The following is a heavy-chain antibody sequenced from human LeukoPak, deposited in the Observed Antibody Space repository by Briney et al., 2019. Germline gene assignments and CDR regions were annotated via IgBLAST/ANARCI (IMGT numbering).Heavy chain of an antibody. CDR3: AGGNYGPYYYYYMDV. V-gene: IGHV3-30*02. D-gene: IGHD4-11*01. J-gene: IGHJ6*03. CDR1: GFRFSDYG. Sequence: GGSLRLSCAASGFRFSDYGMHWGRQAPGKGLEWVAFIRYDGSNKYYADSVKGRFTISRDNSKNTLYLQTNSLRAEDTAVYYCAGGNYGPYYYYYMDVWGKGTTVTVSS. CDR2: IRYDGSNK.